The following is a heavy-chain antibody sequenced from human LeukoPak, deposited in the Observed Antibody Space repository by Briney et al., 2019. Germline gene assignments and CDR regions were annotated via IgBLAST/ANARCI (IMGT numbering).Heavy chain of an antibody. J-gene: IGHJ4*02. CDR3: AIAYYYDSSGYDEDVFGY. V-gene: IGHV4-34*01. Sequence: PSETLSLTCAVYGGSFSGYYWSWIRQPPGKGLEWIGEINHSGSTNYNPSLKSRVTISVDTSKNQFSLKLSSVTAADTAVYYCAIAYYYDSSGYDEDVFGYWGQGTLVTVSS. CDR1: GGSFSGYY. CDR2: INHSGST. D-gene: IGHD3-22*01.